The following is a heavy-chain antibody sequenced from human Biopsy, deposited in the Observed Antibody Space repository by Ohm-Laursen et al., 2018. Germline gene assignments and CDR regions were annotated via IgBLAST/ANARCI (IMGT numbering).Heavy chain of an antibody. D-gene: IGHD2-2*01. J-gene: IGHJ6*01. CDR3: ASPSYCGRTTCYQNYGMDV. CDR1: GDRFSNYP. CDR2: IIPIFNTP. V-gene: IGHV1-69*06. Sequence: SSVKVSCKVSGDRFSNYPISWVRQAPGQGLEWMGGIIPIFNTPKYAQRFQGRVTITADKPTSTAYMELSSLRSEDTALYYCASPSYCGRTTCYQNYGMDVWGQGTTVTVSS.